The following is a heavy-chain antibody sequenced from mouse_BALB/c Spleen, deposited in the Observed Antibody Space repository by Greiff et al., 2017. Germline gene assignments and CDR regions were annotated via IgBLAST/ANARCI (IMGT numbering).Heavy chain of an antibody. V-gene: IGHV5-6*01. CDR2: ISSGGSYT. CDR3: ARHWKA. CDR1: GFTFSSYT. Sequence: EVQGVESGGGLVKPGGSLKLSCAASGFTFSSYTMSWVRQTPEKRLEWVATISSGGSYTYYPDSVKGRFTISRDNAKNTLYLQMSSLKSEDTAMYYCARHWKAWGQGTLVTVSA. J-gene: IGHJ3*01.